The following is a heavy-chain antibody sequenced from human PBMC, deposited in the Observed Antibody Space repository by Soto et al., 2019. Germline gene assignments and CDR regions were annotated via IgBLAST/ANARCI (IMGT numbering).Heavy chain of an antibody. Sequence: EVQLVESGGGLVQPGGSLRLSCAASGFTFSSYWMSWVRQAPGKGLEWVANIQQDGSEKWYVDSVKGRFTISRDNAKNSLYLQMNSLRGEDTAVYYCARGDYYDSSGPFSDAFDIWGQGTMVTVSS. CDR3: ARGDYYDSSGPFSDAFDI. CDR2: IQQDGSEK. V-gene: IGHV3-7*04. D-gene: IGHD3-22*01. J-gene: IGHJ3*02. CDR1: GFTFSSYW.